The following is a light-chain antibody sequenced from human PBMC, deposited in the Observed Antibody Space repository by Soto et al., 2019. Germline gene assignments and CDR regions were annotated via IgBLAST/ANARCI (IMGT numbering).Light chain of an antibody. CDR2: KAS. CDR3: QQSYSIPRT. J-gene: IGKJ1*01. Sequence: DIQMTQSPSTLSASVVDIVTISFLGSQSISSWLAWYQQKPGKAPNLLIYKASSLESGVPSRFSGSGSGTEFTLTISNLEPEDFALYFCQQSYSIPRTFGPGTKVDIK. V-gene: IGKV1-5*03. CDR1: QSISSW.